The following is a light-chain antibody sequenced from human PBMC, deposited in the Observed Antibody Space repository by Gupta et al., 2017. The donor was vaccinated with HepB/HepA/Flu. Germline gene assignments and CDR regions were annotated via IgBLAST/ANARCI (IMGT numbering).Light chain of an antibody. CDR1: SSNIGSNT. CDR3: AAWDDSLNGVV. CDR2: STK. Sequence: QSVLTQPPAESGSPGLRVTISCSGSSSNIGSNTVNLYQHIPGTAPKLLIYSTKQLPSGVPDRFSGSKSGTSASLAISGLQSEDEADYYCAAWDDSLNGVVFGGGTKRTVL. V-gene: IGLV1-44*01. J-gene: IGLJ2*01.